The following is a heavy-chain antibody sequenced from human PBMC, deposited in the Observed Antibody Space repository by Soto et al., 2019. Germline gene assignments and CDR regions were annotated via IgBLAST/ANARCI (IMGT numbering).Heavy chain of an antibody. D-gene: IGHD2-2*02. CDR2: IYYSGST. CDR1: GGSISSSSYY. V-gene: IGHV4-39*07. J-gene: IGHJ6*02. CDR3: ARFVRSCSGTTCYTRADV. Sequence: SETLSLTCTVSGGSISSSSYYWGWIRQPPGKGLEWLGSIYYSGSTYYNPSLKSRVTISVDTSKNQSSLKLRSVIVADTAVYHCARFVRSCSGTTCYTRADVWGQGTTVTVSS.